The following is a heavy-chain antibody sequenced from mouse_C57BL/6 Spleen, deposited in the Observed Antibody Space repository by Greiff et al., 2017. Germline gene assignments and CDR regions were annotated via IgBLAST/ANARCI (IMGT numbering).Heavy chain of an antibody. CDR3: ARIYYDYDFDY. D-gene: IGHD2-4*01. J-gene: IGHJ2*01. CDR2: IHPNSGST. V-gene: IGHV1-64*01. CDR1: GYTFTSYW. Sequence: QVQLQQPGAELVKPGASVKLSCKASGYTFTSYWMHWVKQRPGQGLEWIGMIHPNSGSTNYNEKFKSKATLTVDKSSSTAYMQHSSLTSEDSAVYYCARIYYDYDFDYWGQGTTLTVSS.